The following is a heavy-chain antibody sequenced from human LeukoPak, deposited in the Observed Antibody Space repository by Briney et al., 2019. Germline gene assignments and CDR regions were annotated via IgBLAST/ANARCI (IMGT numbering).Heavy chain of an antibody. CDR3: ARHGLLSGYPSYYFDY. Sequence: SETLSLTCAVYGGSFSGYYWSWIRQPPGKGLEWIGSIYYSGSTYYNPSLKSRVTISVDTSKKQFSLKLTSVTAADTAVYYCARHGLLSGYPSYYFDYWGQGTLVTVSS. CDR2: IYYSGST. D-gene: IGHD3-22*01. J-gene: IGHJ4*02. V-gene: IGHV4-34*01. CDR1: GGSFSGYY.